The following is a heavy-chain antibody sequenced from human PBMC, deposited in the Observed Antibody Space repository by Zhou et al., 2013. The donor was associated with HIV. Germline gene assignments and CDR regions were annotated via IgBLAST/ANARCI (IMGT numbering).Heavy chain of an antibody. V-gene: IGHV1-3*01. Sequence: QVQLVQSGAEVKKPGASLKISCKASGYSFIDYAMHWVRQAPGQRPEWMGWINPSNGNSRSSQKFQGRVTFSRDTSAKIAYLELSNLTSEDAAVYYCAREGAIPAHYWKKWFDPWGQGTLVTVSS. CDR2: INPSNGNS. CDR3: AREGAIPAHYWKKWFDP. D-gene: IGHD1-1*01. J-gene: IGHJ5*02. CDR1: GYSFIDYA.